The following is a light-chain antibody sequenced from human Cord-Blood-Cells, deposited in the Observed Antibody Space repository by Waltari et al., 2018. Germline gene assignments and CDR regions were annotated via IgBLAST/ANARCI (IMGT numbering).Light chain of an antibody. CDR1: QSVSSN. Sequence: EIVMTQSPATLSVSPGERHTLTCRASQSVSSNLAWYQQIPGQAPRHLIYGASTRATGIPARFSGSGSVTEFTLTLSSLQSEDCAVDYCQQYNNWPPFTCGGGTKVEIK. CDR2: GAS. V-gene: IGKV3-15*01. J-gene: IGKJ4*02. CDR3: QQYNNWPPFT.